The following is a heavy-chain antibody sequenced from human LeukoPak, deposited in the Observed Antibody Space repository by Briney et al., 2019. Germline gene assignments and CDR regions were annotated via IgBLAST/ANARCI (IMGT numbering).Heavy chain of an antibody. CDR2: IYYSGST. V-gene: IGHV4-61*01. CDR1: GGSVSSGSYY. D-gene: IGHD2-15*01. J-gene: IGHJ1*01. Sequence: SETLSLTCTVSGGSVSSGSYYWSWIRQPPGKGLEWIGYIYYSGSTNYNPSLKSRVTISVDTSKNQFSLKLSSVPAADTAVYYCARSAVAATVSYFQHWGQGTLVTVSS. CDR3: ARSAVAATVSYFQH.